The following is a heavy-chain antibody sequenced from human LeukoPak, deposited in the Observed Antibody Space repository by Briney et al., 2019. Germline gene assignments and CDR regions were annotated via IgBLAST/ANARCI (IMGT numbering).Heavy chain of an antibody. D-gene: IGHD5-18*01. J-gene: IGHJ4*02. CDR2: VDPSDSYT. V-gene: IGHV5-10-1*01. Sequence: GESLKISCKGSGYSFTSYWINWVRQMPGKCLEWMGRVDPSDSYTNYSPSFQGHVSISTDKSISTAYLQWNSLKASDTGTYYCATGVGDTAMVIDYWGQGTLVTVSS. CDR1: GYSFTSYW. CDR3: ATGVGDTAMVIDY.